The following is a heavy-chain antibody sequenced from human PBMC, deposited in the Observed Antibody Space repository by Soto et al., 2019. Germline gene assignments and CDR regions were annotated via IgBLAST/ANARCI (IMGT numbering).Heavy chain of an antibody. CDR1: GFTFSSYA. J-gene: IGHJ6*02. CDR3: AREEEIVVVVAASGGPGMDV. CDR2: ISYDGSNK. V-gene: IGHV3-30-3*01. Sequence: QVQLVESGGGVVQPGRSLRLSCAASGFTFSSYAMHWVRQAPGKGLEWVAVISYDGSNKYYVDSVKGRFTISRDNSKNTLYMQMNSLRAEDTAVYYCAREEEIVVVVAASGGPGMDVWGQGTTVTVSS. D-gene: IGHD2-15*01.